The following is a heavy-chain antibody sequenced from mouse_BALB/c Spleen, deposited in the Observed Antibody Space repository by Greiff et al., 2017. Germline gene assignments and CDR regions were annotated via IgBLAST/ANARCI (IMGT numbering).Heavy chain of an antibody. V-gene: IGHV5-9-4*01. CDR3: ARLRIPYPH. J-gene: IGHJ3*01. CDR1: GFTFSSYA. Sequence: EVMLVESGGGLVKPGGSLKLSCAASGFTFSSYAMSWVRQSPEKRLEWVAEISSGGSYTYYPDTVTGRFTISRDNAKNTLYLEMSSLRSEDTAMYYCARLRIPYPHWGQGTLVTVSA. CDR2: ISSGGSYT. D-gene: IGHD5-1-1*01.